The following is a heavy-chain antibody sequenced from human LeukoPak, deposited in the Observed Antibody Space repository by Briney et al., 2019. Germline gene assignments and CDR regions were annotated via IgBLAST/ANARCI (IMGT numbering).Heavy chain of an antibody. D-gene: IGHD4-23*01. CDR1: GFTFSSYW. V-gene: IGHV3-7*01. CDR3: ARDTVVTEGAFDY. J-gene: IGHJ4*02. Sequence: GGSLRLSCAAPGFTFSSYWMSWVRQAPGKGLEWVANIKQDGSEKYYVDSVKGRFTISRDNAKNSLYLQMNCLRAEDTAVYYCARDTVVTEGAFDYWGQGTLVTVSS. CDR2: IKQDGSEK.